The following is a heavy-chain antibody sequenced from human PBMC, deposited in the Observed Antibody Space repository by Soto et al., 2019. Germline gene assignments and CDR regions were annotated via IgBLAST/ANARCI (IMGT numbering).Heavy chain of an antibody. J-gene: IGHJ6*02. CDR3: ARDRSVLVPAATVV. D-gene: IGHD2-2*01. CDR2: ISAYNGNT. CDR1: GYTFTSYG. V-gene: IGHV1-18*01. Sequence: ASVKVSCKASGYTFTSYGSSCARQAPGQGLEWMGWISAYNGNTNYAQKLQGRVTMTTDTSTSTAYMELRSLRSDDTAVYYCARDRSVLVPAATVVWGQGTTVTVSS.